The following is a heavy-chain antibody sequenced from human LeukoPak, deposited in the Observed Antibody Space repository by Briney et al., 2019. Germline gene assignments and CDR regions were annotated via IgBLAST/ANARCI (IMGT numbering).Heavy chain of an antibody. V-gene: IGHV1-2*02. CDR3: ASSTYYDFWSGYYGFDY. J-gene: IGHJ4*02. CDR1: GYTFTGYY. CDR2: INPNSGGT. D-gene: IGHD3-3*01. Sequence: GASVKVSCKASGYTFTGYYMHGVRQAPGQGLEWMGWINPNSGGTNYAQKFQGRVTMTRDTSISTAYMELSRLRSDDTAVYYCASSTYYDFWSGYYGFDYWGQGTLVTVSS.